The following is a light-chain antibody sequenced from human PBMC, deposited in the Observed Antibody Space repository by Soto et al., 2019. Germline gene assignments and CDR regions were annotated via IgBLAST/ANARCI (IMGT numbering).Light chain of an antibody. Sequence: QSVLTQPASVSGSHGQSITISCSGVSGDVGKYNLVSWYQQYPGKAPALLIYEDDKRPSGVSNRFSGSKSDSTASLTISGLQAEDEADYYCCLYLGGTSVFGGGTQLTVL. J-gene: IGLJ7*01. CDR1: SGDVGKYNL. CDR3: CLYLGGTSV. CDR2: EDD. V-gene: IGLV2-23*01.